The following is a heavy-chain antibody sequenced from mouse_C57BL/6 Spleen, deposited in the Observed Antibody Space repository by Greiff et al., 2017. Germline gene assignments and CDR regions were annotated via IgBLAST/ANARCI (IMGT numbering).Heavy chain of an antibody. Sequence: DVQLVESGAELVRPGASVKLSCTASGFNIKDYYMHWVKQRPEQGLEWIGRIDPEDGDTDYAPKFQGKATMTADTSSNTPYLQLSSLTSEDTAVYYCTTNTPVGYFEVWGTGTTVTVSS. CDR1: GFNIKDYY. CDR3: TTNTPVGYFEV. CDR2: IDPEDGDT. V-gene: IGHV14-1*01. D-gene: IGHD5-1-1*01. J-gene: IGHJ1*03.